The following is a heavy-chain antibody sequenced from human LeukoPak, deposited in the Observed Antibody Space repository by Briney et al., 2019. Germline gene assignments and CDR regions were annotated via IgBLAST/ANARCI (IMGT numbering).Heavy chain of an antibody. CDR3: ARGSAFLNAFDI. Sequence: PSETLSLTCSVSGGSIGGYYWSWVRQTPGKGLEWIGCIYYSGSTDYNPSLKSRVTISVDTSKNHFSLRLNSVTAADTAVYYCARGSAFLNAFDIWGQGTLVTVSS. J-gene: IGHJ3*02. V-gene: IGHV4-59*01. CDR1: GGSIGGYY. CDR2: IYYSGST.